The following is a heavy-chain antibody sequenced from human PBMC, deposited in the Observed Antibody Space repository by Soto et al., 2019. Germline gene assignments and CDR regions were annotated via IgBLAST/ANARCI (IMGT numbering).Heavy chain of an antibody. J-gene: IGHJ4*02. Sequence: GEALKISCEGSGYSFSSSWIGWERQMPGKGLEWMGIIYPGDSDTSYSPSFQGQVTISADKSISTAYLQWSSLKASDTAMYYCARRDSSGWMGPCDYWGQGTLVTVSS. CDR2: IYPGDSDT. D-gene: IGHD6-19*01. CDR3: ARRDSSGWMGPCDY. V-gene: IGHV5-51*01. CDR1: GYSFSSSW.